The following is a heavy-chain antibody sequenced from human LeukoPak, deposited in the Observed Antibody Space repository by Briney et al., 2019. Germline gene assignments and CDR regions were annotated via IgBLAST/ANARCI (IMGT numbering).Heavy chain of an antibody. CDR1: GGSISSGGYY. J-gene: IGHJ4*02. CDR2: IYYSGST. V-gene: IGHV4-31*03. Sequence: SETLSLTCTVSGGSISSGGYYWSWIRQHPGKGLEWIGYIYYSGSTYYNPSLKSRVTISVDTSKNQFSLKLSSVTAADTAVYYCARGPSGGSCYPNWGQGTLVTVSS. D-gene: IGHD2-15*01. CDR3: ARGPSGGSCYPN.